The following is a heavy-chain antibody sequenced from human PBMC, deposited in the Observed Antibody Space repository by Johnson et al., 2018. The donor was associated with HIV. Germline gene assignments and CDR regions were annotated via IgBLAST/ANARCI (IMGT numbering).Heavy chain of an antibody. CDR2: IYTDDSI. J-gene: IGHJ3*02. CDR3: AKASDAFDI. Sequence: EVQLVESGGGVVQPGRSLRLSCAASGFTFSSYAMSWVRQAPGKGLEWVSVIYTDDSIYYADSVKGRFTISRDNSKNTLYLQMNSLRAEDTAVYYCAKASDAFDIWGPGTMVTVSS. V-gene: IGHV3-66*01. CDR1: GFTFSSYA.